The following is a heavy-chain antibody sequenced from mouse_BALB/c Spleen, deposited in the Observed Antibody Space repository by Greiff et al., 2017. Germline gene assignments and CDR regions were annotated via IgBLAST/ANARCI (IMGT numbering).Heavy chain of an antibody. J-gene: IGHJ3*01. CDR2: INPSTGYT. D-gene: IGHD1-2*01. CDR3: AHYLSFAY. Sequence: VQLQQSGAELAKPGASVKMSCKASGYTFTSYWMHWVKQRPGQGLEWIGYINPSTGYTEYNQKFKDKATLTADKSSSTAYMQLSSLTSEDSAVYYCAHYLSFAYWGQGTLVTVSA. CDR1: GYTFTSYW. V-gene: IGHV1-7*01.